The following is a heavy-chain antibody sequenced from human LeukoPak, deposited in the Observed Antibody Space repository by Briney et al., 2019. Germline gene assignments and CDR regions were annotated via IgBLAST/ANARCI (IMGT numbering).Heavy chain of an antibody. CDR3: AKGGYGDESYN. Sequence: GGSLRLSCAASGFTFSSYAMSWVRQAPGKGLEWVSAISGSGGSTYYADSVKGRFTISRDKSKNTLNLQMNSLRAEDTAVYYCAKGGYGDESYNWGQGTLVTVSS. CDR2: ISGSGGST. D-gene: IGHD4-17*01. CDR1: GFTFSSYA. V-gene: IGHV3-23*01. J-gene: IGHJ4*02.